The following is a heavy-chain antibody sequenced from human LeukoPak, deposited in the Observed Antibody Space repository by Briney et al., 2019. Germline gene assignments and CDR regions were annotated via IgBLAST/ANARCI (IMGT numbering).Heavy chain of an antibody. J-gene: IGHJ4*02. CDR2: IYYIGTT. CDR3: ARQGERGYSGYDMFDY. V-gene: IGHV4-59*08. CDR1: GGSISSSY. Sequence: PSETLSLTCTVSGGSISSSYWSGIRQPPGKGLEWIGYIYYIGTTTDNPSLKSRVTISVDTSKNQFSLKLSSVTAADTAVYYCARQGERGYSGYDMFDYWGQGTLVTVSS. D-gene: IGHD5-12*01.